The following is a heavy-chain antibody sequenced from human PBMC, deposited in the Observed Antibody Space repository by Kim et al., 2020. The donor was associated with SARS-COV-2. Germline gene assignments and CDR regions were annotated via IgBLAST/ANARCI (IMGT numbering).Heavy chain of an antibody. D-gene: IGHD2-2*03. Sequence: SRITINPDTSKNQFSLQLNSMTPEDTAVYYCARAANGYCSSTSCLGFDYWGQGTLVTVSS. V-gene: IGHV6-1*01. J-gene: IGHJ4*02. CDR3: ARAANGYCSSTSCLGFDY.